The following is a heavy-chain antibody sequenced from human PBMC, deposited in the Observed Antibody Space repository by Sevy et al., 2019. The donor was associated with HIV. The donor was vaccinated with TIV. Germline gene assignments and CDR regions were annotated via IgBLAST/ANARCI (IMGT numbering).Heavy chain of an antibody. CDR1: GFIFSNVW. CDR2: IKTETDGGTL. V-gene: IGHV3-15*01. D-gene: IGHD2-8*02. Sequence: GGSLRLSCTASGFIFSNVWMSWVRQAPGKGLEWVGRIKTETDGGTLDYAAPVKDRFTISRDDSKNTLYLEMNTLKTEDTAVYFCTTGHDAGAIFDYRGQGTLVTVSS. CDR3: TTGHDAGAIFDY. J-gene: IGHJ4*02.